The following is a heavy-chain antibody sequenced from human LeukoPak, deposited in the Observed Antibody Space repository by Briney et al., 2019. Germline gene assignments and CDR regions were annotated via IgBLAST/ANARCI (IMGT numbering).Heavy chain of an antibody. J-gene: IGHJ4*02. Sequence: GGSLRLSCAASGFAFSTYWMHWVRQAPGKGLVWVSRIDSDGGTTNYADSVKGRFTISRDNAKNTLYLQMNSLRAEDTAMYYRARAVYYSNYLGYWGQGTLVTVSS. D-gene: IGHD3-10*01. CDR2: IDSDGGTT. CDR1: GFAFSTYW. CDR3: ARAVYYSNYLGY. V-gene: IGHV3-74*01.